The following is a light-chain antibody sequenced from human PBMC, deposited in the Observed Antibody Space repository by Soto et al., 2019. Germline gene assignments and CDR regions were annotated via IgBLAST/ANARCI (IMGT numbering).Light chain of an antibody. Sequence: DIVMTQSPYSLGVSLGERATINCKSSQSVLYSSNNKIYLAWYQQKPGQPPKLLIYWASTRESGVPDRFSGSGFGTDFTLTISSLQAEDVAVYYCQQYNSWPLTFGGGTKVEIK. J-gene: IGKJ4*01. CDR2: WAS. CDR3: QQYNSWPLT. V-gene: IGKV4-1*01. CDR1: QSVLYSSNNKIY.